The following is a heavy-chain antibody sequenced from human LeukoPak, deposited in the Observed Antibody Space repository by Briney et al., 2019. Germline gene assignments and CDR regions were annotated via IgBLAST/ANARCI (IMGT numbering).Heavy chain of an antibody. CDR3: VRDPSYGSSWYYYMDV. CDR2: ISSSSFKI. CDR1: EFTFVRYA. J-gene: IGHJ6*03. D-gene: IGHD6-13*01. V-gene: IGHV3-48*04. Sequence: PGGSLRLSSAASEFTFVRYAMNWVRQAPGKGLEWVSYISSSSFKIGYADSVKGRFTISRDNSKNSLYLQMDSLRVEDTAVYYCVRDPSYGSSWYYYMDVWGKGTTVTVSS.